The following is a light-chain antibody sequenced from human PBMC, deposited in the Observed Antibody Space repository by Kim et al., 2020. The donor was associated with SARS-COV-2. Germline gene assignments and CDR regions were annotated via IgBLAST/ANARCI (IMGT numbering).Light chain of an antibody. CDR2: QDS. CDR1: KLGDKY. J-gene: IGLJ2*01. V-gene: IGLV3-1*01. CDR3: QAWDSSTVV. Sequence: VSPGQTASITCSGDKLGDKYACWYQQKPGQSPVLVIFQDSKRPSGIPERFSGSNSGNTATLTISGTQAMDEADYYCQAWDSSTVVFGGGTQLTVL.